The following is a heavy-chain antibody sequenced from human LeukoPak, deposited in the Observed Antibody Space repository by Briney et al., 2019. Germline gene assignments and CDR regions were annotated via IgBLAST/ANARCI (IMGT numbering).Heavy chain of an antibody. CDR2: ISGSGGST. D-gene: IGHD4-23*01. CDR3: ARPPTVVIFAFDI. Sequence: GGSLRLSCAASGFTFSSYAMSWVRQAPGKGLEWVSAISGSGGSTYYADSVKGRFTISRDNSKNTLYLQMNSLRAEDTAVYYCARPPTVVIFAFDIWGQGTMVTVSS. V-gene: IGHV3-23*01. J-gene: IGHJ3*02. CDR1: GFTFSSYA.